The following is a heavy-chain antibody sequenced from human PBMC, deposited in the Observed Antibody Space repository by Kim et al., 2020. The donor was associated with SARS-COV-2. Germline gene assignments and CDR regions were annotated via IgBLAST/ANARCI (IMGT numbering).Heavy chain of an antibody. CDR2: ISYDGSNK. Sequence: GGSLRLSCAASGFTFSSYGMHWVRQAPGKGLEWVAVISYDGSNKYYADSVKGRFTISRDNSKNTLYLQMNSLRAEDTAVYYCARALSTDTGHDSSSWYRYYYGMDVWGQGTTVTVSS. CDR3: ARALSTDTGHDSSSWYRYYYGMDV. D-gene: IGHD6-13*01. J-gene: IGHJ6*02. CDR1: GFTFSSYG. V-gene: IGHV3-33*05.